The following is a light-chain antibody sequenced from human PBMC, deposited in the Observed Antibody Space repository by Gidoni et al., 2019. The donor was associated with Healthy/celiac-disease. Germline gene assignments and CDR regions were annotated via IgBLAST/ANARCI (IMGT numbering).Light chain of an antibody. CDR2: AAS. Sequence: DIQMTQSPFSLSASVGDRVTITCRASQSISGYLNWYQQKPGKAPKLLIYAASSLQTGVPSRFSGSGSGTDFTLTISSLQPEDFATYYCQQSYSSSWTFGQXTRVEIK. J-gene: IGKJ1*01. V-gene: IGKV1-39*01. CDR3: QQSYSSSWT. CDR1: QSISGY.